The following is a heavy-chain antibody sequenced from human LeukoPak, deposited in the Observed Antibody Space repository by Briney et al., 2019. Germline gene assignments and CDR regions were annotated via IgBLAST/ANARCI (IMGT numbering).Heavy chain of an antibody. J-gene: IGHJ4*02. D-gene: IGHD3-22*01. CDR3: ARPYDSSGYYYFDY. CDR1: GFTFSNYG. CDR2: IWYDGSNK. V-gene: IGHV3-33*01. Sequence: GGSLRLSCAASGFTFSNYGMHWVRQAPGKGLEWVAVIWYDGSNKYYADSVKGRFTISRDNSKNTLYLQMNSLRAEDTAVYYCARPYDSSGYYYFDYWGQGTLVTVSS.